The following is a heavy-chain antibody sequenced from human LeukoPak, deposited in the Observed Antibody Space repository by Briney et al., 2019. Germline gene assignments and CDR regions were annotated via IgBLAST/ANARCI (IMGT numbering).Heavy chain of an antibody. D-gene: IGHD4-23*01. CDR1: GFSFSPYG. V-gene: IGHV3-33*07. Sequence: PGCSLTLSRAASGFSFSPYGMYWVRQAPRKALEWVALIYNDGGLPNYLDSVGGRFTISSYNSKNTLYLQIDSLRVEDTAVYYCAQGHYVGNSEFLDNWGQGSLVIVSS. CDR2: IYNDGGLP. J-gene: IGHJ4*02. CDR3: AQGHYVGNSEFLDN.